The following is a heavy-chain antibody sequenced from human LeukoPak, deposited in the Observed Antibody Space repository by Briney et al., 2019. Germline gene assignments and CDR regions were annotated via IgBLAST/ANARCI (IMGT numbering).Heavy chain of an antibody. CDR2: IYYSGST. Sequence: SETLSLTCTVSGGSISSSSYYWGWIRQPPGTGLEWIGSIYYSGSTYYNPSLKSRVTISVDTSKNQFSLKLSSVTAADTAVYYCARQKYGDYNNWFDPWGQGTLVTVSS. CDR3: ARQKYGDYNNWFDP. V-gene: IGHV4-39*01. D-gene: IGHD3-9*01. J-gene: IGHJ5*02. CDR1: GGSISSSSYY.